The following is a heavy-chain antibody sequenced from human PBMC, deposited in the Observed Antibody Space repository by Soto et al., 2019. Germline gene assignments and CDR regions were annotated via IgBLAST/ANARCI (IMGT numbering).Heavy chain of an antibody. V-gene: IGHV3-23*01. CDR2: ISGSGGST. CDR1: GFTFSSYA. Sequence: EVQVLESGGGLVQPGGSLRLSCAASGFTFSSYAMSWVRQAPGKGLEWVSAISGSGGSTYYADSVKGRFTISRDNSKNTLYLQMNSLRAEDTAVYYCAKDRVGLRGLVELYYFDFWGQGTLVTVSS. D-gene: IGHD1-26*01. CDR3: AKDRVGLRGLVELYYFDF. J-gene: IGHJ4*02.